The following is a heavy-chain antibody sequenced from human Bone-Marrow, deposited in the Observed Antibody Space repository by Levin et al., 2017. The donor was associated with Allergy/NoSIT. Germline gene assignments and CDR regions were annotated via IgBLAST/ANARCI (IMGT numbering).Heavy chain of an antibody. V-gene: IGHV3-23*01. D-gene: IGHD6-19*01. CDR2: ISGSGTST. Sequence: PGGSLRLACAAAGFTFSSDAMSWDSQAPGKGLDWVSAISGSGTSTYYADSVKGRFTISRDNSMTTLYLQMNSLRAEDTAVYYCAKGAGWVAGAVALIWGQGTLVTVSS. J-gene: IGHJ4*02. CDR1: GFTFSSDA. CDR3: AKGAGWVAGAVALI.